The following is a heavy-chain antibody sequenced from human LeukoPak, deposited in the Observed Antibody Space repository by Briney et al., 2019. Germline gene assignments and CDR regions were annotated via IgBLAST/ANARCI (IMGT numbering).Heavy chain of an antibody. CDR3: AKASWAGATTTYFDY. D-gene: IGHD1-26*01. J-gene: IGHJ4*02. CDR1: GFTFSSYS. V-gene: IGHV3-21*04. CDR2: ISSSSSYI. Sequence: GGSLRLSCAAPGFTFSSYSMNWVRQAPGKGLEWVSSISSSSSYIYYADSVKGRFTISRDDSKNTVYLQMNSLRAEDTAIYYCAKASWAGATTTYFDYWGQGTLVTVSS.